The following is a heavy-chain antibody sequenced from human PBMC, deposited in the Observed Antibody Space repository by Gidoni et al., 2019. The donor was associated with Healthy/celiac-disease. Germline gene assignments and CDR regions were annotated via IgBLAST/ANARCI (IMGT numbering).Heavy chain of an antibody. CDR1: GFTFDDYA. J-gene: IGHJ3*02. CDR3: AKDIAGHLRIAVAGRAFDI. Sequence: EVQLVESGGGLVQPGRSLRLSCAASGFTFDDYAMHWVRQAPGKGLEWVSGISWNSGSIGYADSVKGRFTISRDNAKNSLYLQMNSLRAEDTALYYCAKDIAGHLRIAVAGRAFDIWGQGTMVTVSS. V-gene: IGHV3-9*01. CDR2: ISWNSGSI. D-gene: IGHD6-19*01.